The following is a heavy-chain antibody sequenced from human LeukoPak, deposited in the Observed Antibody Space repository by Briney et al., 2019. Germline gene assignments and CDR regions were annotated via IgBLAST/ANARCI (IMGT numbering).Heavy chain of an antibody. CDR2: IKSKTDGGTT. V-gene: IGHV3-15*01. CDR1: GFTLSNAW. Sequence: PGGSLRLSCAASGFTLSNAWMSWVRQAPGKGLEWVGRIKSKTDGGTTDYAAPVKGRFTISRDDSKSTLYLQMNSLKTEDTAVYYCTTRFIVVVTASDYWGQGTLVTVSS. J-gene: IGHJ4*02. D-gene: IGHD2-21*02. CDR3: TTRFIVVVTASDY.